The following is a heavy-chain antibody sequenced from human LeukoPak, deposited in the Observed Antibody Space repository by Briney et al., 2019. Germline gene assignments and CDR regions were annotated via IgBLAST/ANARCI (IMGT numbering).Heavy chain of an antibody. Sequence: GESLKISCKGSGYSFTNYWIGWVRPMPGKGLEWMGIIYPGDSDTRYSPSFQGQVIVSADKSISTDYLQWSSLKASDNAMYYCAGIPTSSSIPEADYFDYWGQGTLVTVSS. V-gene: IGHV5-51*01. D-gene: IGHD2-15*01. CDR2: IYPGDSDT. J-gene: IGHJ4*02. CDR1: GYSFTNYW. CDR3: AGIPTSSSIPEADYFDY.